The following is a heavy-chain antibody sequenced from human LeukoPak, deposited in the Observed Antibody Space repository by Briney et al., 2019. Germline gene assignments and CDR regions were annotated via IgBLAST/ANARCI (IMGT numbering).Heavy chain of an antibody. CDR3: ARQAGYSYGYYFDY. J-gene: IGHJ4*02. Sequence: GESLKISCKGSGYSVTSYWIGWVRQVPGKGLEWMGIVYPGDSDTRYSPSFQGQVTISADKSIITAYLQWSSLKASDTAMYYCARQAGYSYGYYFDYWGQGTLVTVSS. CDR1: GYSVTSYW. D-gene: IGHD5-18*01. CDR2: VYPGDSDT. V-gene: IGHV5-51*01.